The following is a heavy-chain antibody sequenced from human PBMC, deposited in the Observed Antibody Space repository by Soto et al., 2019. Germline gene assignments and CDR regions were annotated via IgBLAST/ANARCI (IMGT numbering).Heavy chain of an antibody. CDR1: GGTFSDSV. CDR2: IVPIFGKA. J-gene: IGHJ4*02. V-gene: IGHV1-69*01. Sequence: QVQLVQSGPEVKKPGSSVKVSCKASGGTFSDSVTSWVRQAPGQGLEWMGGIVPIFGKANLAEKFQDRVNITADESTSTAYMELSSLRFDDSAVYYCARGRDGSNYYFDCWGQGTLVTVSS. CDR3: ARGRDGSNYYFDC. D-gene: IGHD3-10*01.